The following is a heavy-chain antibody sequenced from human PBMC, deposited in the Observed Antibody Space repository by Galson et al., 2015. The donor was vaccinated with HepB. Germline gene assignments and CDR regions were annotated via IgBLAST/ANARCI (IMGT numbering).Heavy chain of an antibody. CDR2: INAGNGNT. CDR1: GYTFTSYA. CDR3: ARDEYSGYDYYYYYMDV. Sequence: SVKVSCKASGYTFTSYAMHWVRQAPGQRLEWMGWINAGNGNTKYSQKFQGRVTITRDTSASTAYMELSSLRSEDTAVYYCARDEYSGYDYYYYYMDVWGKGTTVTVSS. D-gene: IGHD5-12*01. V-gene: IGHV1-3*01. J-gene: IGHJ6*03.